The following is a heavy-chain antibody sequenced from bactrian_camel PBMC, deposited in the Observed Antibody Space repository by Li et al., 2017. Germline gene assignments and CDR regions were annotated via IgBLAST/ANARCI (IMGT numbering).Heavy chain of an antibody. V-gene: IGHV3S63*01. D-gene: IGHD3*01. Sequence: VQLVESGGGLVQAGGSMRLSCTISTGFASDDYTMGWSRQAPGKEREDVSLIELDGTTHYGQYVEGRYTISRDNAKNTAYLQMNSLKPEDTAVYYCAAGRLSPFHTKQSLAQACGRWGQGTQVTVS. CDR2: LIELDGTT. CDR3: AAGRLSPFHTKQSLAQACGR. CDR1: TGFASDDYT. J-gene: IGHJ4*01.